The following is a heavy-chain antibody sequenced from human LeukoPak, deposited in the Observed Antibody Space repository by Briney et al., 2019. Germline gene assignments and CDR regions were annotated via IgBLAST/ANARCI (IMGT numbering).Heavy chain of an antibody. CDR1: ELSVSTNY. CDR2: IYSRGMT. D-gene: IGHD1-26*01. Sequence: GGSLRLSCAASELSVSTNYMTWIRQAPGKGLEWVSLIYSRGMTYYADSVRGRFTISRDISKNTLYLQMNSLRAEDTAVYYCAKDRVGATLYFDCWGQGTLVTVSS. V-gene: IGHV3-66*01. J-gene: IGHJ4*02. CDR3: AKDRVGATLYFDC.